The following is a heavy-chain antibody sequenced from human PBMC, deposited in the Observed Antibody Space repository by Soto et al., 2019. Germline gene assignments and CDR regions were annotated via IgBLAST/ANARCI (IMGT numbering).Heavy chain of an antibody. J-gene: IGHJ5*02. CDR3: TRHFTTTRAAPSWFDP. D-gene: IGHD2-15*01. CDR2: IRSKANSYAT. V-gene: IGHV3-73*01. Sequence: GGSLRLSYAASGFTFSGSAMHWVRQASGKGLEWVGRIRSKANSYATAYAASVKGRFTISRDDSKNTAYLQMNSLKTEDTAVYYCTRHFTTTRAAPSWFDPWGQGTLVTVSS. CDR1: GFTFSGSA.